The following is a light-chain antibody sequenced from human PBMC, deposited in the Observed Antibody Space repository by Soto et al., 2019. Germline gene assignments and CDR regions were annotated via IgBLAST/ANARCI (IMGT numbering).Light chain of an antibody. J-gene: IGKJ1*01. Sequence: ENVLMQAVGTLSLTPGERATLSCRASQSVSSNYLAWYQQKPGQAPRLLVYGASSRATGIPDRFSGSGSGTDFTLTISRLEPEDFAVYYCQQYGSSRWTFGQGTKVYIK. CDR1: QSVSSNY. CDR2: GAS. V-gene: IGKV3-20*01. CDR3: QQYGSSRWT.